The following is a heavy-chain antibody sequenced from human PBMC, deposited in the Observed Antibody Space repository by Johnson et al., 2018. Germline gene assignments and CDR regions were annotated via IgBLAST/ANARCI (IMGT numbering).Heavy chain of an antibody. CDR3: VGAGNSGSYYRRAFDI. Sequence: EVQLVESGAEVKKPGESLKISCKDSGYSFTSYWIGWVRQMPGKGLEWMGIIYPGDSDTRYSPSFQGQVTMSTDKSITTADRKWSSLKAWDTATYYCVGAGNSGSYYRRAFDIWGQGTMVTVSS. CDR1: GYSFTSYW. CDR2: IYPGDSDT. J-gene: IGHJ3*02. V-gene: IGHV5-51*01. D-gene: IGHD1-26*01.